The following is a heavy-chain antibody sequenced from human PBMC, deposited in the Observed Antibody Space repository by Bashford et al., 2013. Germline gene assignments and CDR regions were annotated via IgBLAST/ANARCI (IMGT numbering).Heavy chain of an antibody. CDR3: VKGGSLTYYYFDD. Sequence: FTISRDNSKNTLFLQMSSLRAEDTAVYYCVKGGSLTYYYFDDWGQGTLVTVSS. D-gene: IGHD2-15*01. J-gene: IGHJ4*02. V-gene: IGHV3-64D*06.